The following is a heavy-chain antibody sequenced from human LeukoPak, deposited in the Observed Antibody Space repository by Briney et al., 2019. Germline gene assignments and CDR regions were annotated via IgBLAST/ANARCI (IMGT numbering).Heavy chain of an antibody. Sequence: GGSLTLPCAVSGLTYSSYWKRWARHAPGKALEWVVNIKQDGSEKYYVDAVKGRFTISRDNAKNSLYQQMNSLRAEDTAVYYCARGPISYGSGSYLDYWGQGTLVTVSA. J-gene: IGHJ4*02. CDR1: GLTYSSYW. CDR3: ARGPISYGSGSYLDY. D-gene: IGHD3-10*01. V-gene: IGHV3-7*01. CDR2: IKQDGSEK.